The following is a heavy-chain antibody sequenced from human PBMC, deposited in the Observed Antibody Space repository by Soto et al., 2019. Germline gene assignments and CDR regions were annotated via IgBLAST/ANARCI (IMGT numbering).Heavy chain of an antibody. CDR1: GGSISSYY. CDR3: ARDCSGGSCYFYGMDV. Sequence: ETLSLTCTVSGGSISSYYWSWIRQPPGKGLEWIGYIYYSGSTNYNPSLKSRVTISVDTSKNQFSLKLSSVTAADTAVYYCARDCSGGSCYFYGMDVWGQGTTVTVSS. V-gene: IGHV4-59*08. J-gene: IGHJ6*02. CDR2: IYYSGST. D-gene: IGHD2-15*01.